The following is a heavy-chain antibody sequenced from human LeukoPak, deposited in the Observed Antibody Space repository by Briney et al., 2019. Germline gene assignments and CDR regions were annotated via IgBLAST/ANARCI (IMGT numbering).Heavy chain of an antibody. CDR2: INHSGST. CDR1: GGSFSGYY. J-gene: IGHJ6*03. CDR3: ARSGYDSSGYYLYYYYYYMDV. Sequence: SETLPLTCAVYGGSFSGYYWSWIRQPPGKGLEWIGEINHSGSTNYNPSLKSRVTISVDTSKNQFSLKLSSVTAADTAVYYCARSGYDSSGYYLYYYYYYMDVWGKGTTVTISS. D-gene: IGHD3-22*01. V-gene: IGHV4-34*01.